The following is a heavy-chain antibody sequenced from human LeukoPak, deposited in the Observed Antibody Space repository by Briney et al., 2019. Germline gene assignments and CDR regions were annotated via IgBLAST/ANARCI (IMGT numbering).Heavy chain of an antibody. V-gene: IGHV3-21*01. CDR2: ISSSSSYI. CDR3: ARDPGIVVVPAAIPL. CDR1: GFTFSSYS. J-gene: IGHJ4*02. D-gene: IGHD2-2*01. Sequence: GGSLRLSCAASGFTFSSYSMNWVRQAPGKGLEWVSSISSSSSYIYYADSVKGRFTISRDNAKNSLYLQMNSLRAEDTAVYYCARDPGIVVVPAAIPLRGQGTLVTVSS.